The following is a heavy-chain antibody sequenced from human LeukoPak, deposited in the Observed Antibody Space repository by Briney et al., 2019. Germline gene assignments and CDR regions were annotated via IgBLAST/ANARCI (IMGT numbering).Heavy chain of an antibody. CDR2: INYSGSS. D-gene: IGHD3-10*01. CDR3: ARGDPAGLFDS. V-gene: IGHV4-39*07. Sequence: SQTLSLTCTVSGGSISSGAYYWGWIRQPPGKGLEWIGSINYSGSSYYNPSLKSRVSISVDTPKNQFSLKLTSVTAADTAVYFCARGDPAGLFDSWGQGHLVTVSS. J-gene: IGHJ4*02. CDR1: GGSISSGAYY.